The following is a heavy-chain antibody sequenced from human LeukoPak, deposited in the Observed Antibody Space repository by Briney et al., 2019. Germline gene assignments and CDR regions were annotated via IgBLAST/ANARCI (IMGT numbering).Heavy chain of an antibody. D-gene: IGHD1-26*01. Sequence: ASVKVSCKASGFTFTGYYMHWVRQAPGQGLEWMGWINPNSGGTNYAQKFQGRATMTRDTSISTAYMELSRLRSDDTAVYYCARGGLSGSYYVVYYFDYWGQGTLVTVSS. CDR3: ARGGLSGSYYVVYYFDY. V-gene: IGHV1-2*02. CDR2: INPNSGGT. CDR1: GFTFTGYY. J-gene: IGHJ4*02.